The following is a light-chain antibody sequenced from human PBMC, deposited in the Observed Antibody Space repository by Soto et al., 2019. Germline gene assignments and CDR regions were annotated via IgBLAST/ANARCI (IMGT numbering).Light chain of an antibody. CDR3: QQYNNWPPIT. CDR1: QSVSSN. J-gene: IGKJ5*01. Sequence: EIVMTRSPSTLSVSPGERATLSCRASQSVSSNLAWYQQKPGQAPRLLIYGASTRATGIPARFSGSGSGTEFTLTINSLQSEDFAVYYCQQYNNWPPITFGQGTRLEIK. V-gene: IGKV3-15*01. CDR2: GAS.